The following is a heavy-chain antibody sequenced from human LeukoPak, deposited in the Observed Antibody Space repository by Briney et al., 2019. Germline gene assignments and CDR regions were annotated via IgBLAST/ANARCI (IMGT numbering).Heavy chain of an antibody. V-gene: IGHV3-21*01. CDR2: ISSSSSYI. D-gene: IGHD3-10*01. Sequence: PGGSLRRSCAASGFTFSSYSMNWVRQAPGKGLEWVSSISSSSSYIYYADSVKGRFTISRDSAKNSLYLQMNSLRAEDTAVYYCARDFQVWFGEAYGMDVWGKGTTVTVSS. CDR3: ARDFQVWFGEAYGMDV. CDR1: GFTFSSYS. J-gene: IGHJ6*04.